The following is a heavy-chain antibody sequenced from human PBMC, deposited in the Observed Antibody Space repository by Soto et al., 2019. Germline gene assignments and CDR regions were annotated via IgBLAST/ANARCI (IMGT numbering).Heavy chain of an antibody. V-gene: IGHV2-70*04. CDR3: AGRIRGDYSFDF. Sequence: SGPTLVNPTQTLTLTCAISGFSLTASETRVSWIRQPPGKALEWLARIDWDDEKFYSTSLKTRLTISKDTPKNQVVLTITNMDPVDTATYYCAGRIRGDYSFDFWGQGALVTVSS. CDR2: IDWDDEK. CDR1: GFSLTASETR. J-gene: IGHJ4*02. D-gene: IGHD4-17*01.